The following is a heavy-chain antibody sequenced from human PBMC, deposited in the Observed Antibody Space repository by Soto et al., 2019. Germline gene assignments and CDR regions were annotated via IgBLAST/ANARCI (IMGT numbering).Heavy chain of an antibody. CDR1: GYTFTSYD. CDR3: ARVMRYCSSTSCSIMDY. D-gene: IGHD2-2*01. CDR2: MNPNTGHT. J-gene: IGHJ4*02. V-gene: IGHV1-8*01. Sequence: ASVKVSCKASGYTFTSYDINWVRQATGQGLEWMGWMNPNTGHTGYAQEFQGRVTMTRDTSMSTAYMELTSLRSEDTAVYYCARVMRYCSSTSCSIMDYWGQGTLVTVSS.